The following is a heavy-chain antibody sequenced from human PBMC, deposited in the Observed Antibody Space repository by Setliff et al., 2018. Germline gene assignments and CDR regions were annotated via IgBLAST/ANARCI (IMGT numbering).Heavy chain of an antibody. CDR3: ARGGERYCSAS. CDR1: GGPLSGFS. Sequence: SETLSLTCTVYGGPLSGFSWNWIRQSPGGGLEWIGEITDTGRTKYIPSLKSRVTISIDKSKNQFSLKLSSVTAADTAVYYCARGGERYCSASWGQGTLVTVSS. CDR2: ITDTGRT. J-gene: IGHJ5*02. D-gene: IGHD2-21*01. V-gene: IGHV4-34*01.